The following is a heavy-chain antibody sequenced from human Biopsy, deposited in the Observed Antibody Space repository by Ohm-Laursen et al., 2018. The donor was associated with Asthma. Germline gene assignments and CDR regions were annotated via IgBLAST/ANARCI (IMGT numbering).Heavy chain of an antibody. Sequence: SSVKVSCKPSGGTFNNYAINWVRQAPGQGLEWMGGISPIFGSTAYAQKFQGRVTITADVFTSTVYMELSGLRSEDTAVYYCARTYYDFLTGQVKDVFGVWGQGTMVTVSS. D-gene: IGHD3-9*01. V-gene: IGHV1-69*01. CDR2: ISPIFGST. J-gene: IGHJ3*01. CDR1: GGTFNNYA. CDR3: ARTYYDFLTGQVKDVFGV.